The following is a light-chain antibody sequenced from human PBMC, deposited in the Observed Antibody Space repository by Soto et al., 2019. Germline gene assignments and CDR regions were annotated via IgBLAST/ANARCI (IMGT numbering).Light chain of an antibody. CDR3: QQLNSYPWT. J-gene: IGKJ1*01. Sequence: DIQSTQSPSFLSASVGDRVTITCRASQGISSYLAWYQQKPGKAPKLLIYAASTLQSGVPSRFSGSGSGTEYTLTISSLQPEDFATCSCQQLNSYPWTFGQGTKVEIK. CDR1: QGISSY. V-gene: IGKV1-9*01. CDR2: AAS.